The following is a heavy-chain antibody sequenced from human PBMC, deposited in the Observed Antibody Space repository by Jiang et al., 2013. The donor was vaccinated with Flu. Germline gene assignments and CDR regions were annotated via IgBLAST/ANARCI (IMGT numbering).Heavy chain of an antibody. Sequence: VQLVESGGGLVQPGRSLRLSCTASGFTFGYYAMSWFRQAPGEGLEWVGFIRSKAYGGTIEYAASVKGRFTISRDDSKSIAYLQMNSLKSDDTAVYYCSRGSGGYYGSGSYKLSDYWGQGTLVTV. CDR2: IRSKAYGGTI. CDR1: GFTFGYYA. J-gene: IGHJ4*02. CDR3: SRGSGGYYGSGSYKLSDY. V-gene: IGHV3-49*03. D-gene: IGHD3-10*01.